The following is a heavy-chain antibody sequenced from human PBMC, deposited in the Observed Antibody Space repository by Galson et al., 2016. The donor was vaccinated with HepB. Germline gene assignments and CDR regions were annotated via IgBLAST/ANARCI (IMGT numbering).Heavy chain of an antibody. CDR2: IYSGGNT. Sequence: SLRLSCAASGFTVSNNYMTWVRQAPGKGLEWASLIYSGGNTVYADSVKGRFTISRDSSKNTLFLQMNSLRAEDTAMYYFGGGPIVGFTGDFWGQGTLVTVSS. V-gene: IGHV3-53*01. CDR1: GFTVSNNY. J-gene: IGHJ4*02. D-gene: IGHD1-26*01. CDR3: GGGPIVGFTGDF.